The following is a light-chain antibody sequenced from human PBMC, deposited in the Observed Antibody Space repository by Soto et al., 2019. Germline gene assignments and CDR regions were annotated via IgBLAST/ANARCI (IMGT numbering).Light chain of an antibody. V-gene: IGLV2-14*01. CDR3: SSYTSRSTWV. CDR2: EVN. CDR1: SSDVGGYNY. Sequence: QSALTQPASVSGSPGQSITISCTGTSSDVGGYNYVSWYQQHPGKAPKLMIYEVNNRPSGVSNRFSGSKSGNTASLTISGLQAEDGADYYCSSYTSRSTWVFGGGTKLTVL. J-gene: IGLJ3*02.